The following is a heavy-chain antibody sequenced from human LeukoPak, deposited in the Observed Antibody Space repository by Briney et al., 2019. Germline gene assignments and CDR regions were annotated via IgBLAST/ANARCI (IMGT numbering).Heavy chain of an antibody. V-gene: IGHV1-46*01. Sequence: GSVNVSCKASGYTFTSYYRHWVRQAPGQGLEWMGIINPSGGSTSYAQKFQGRVTMTRDTSTSTVYMELSSLRSEDTAVYYCARTNVDTARVMVGDWFDPWGQGTLVTVSS. CDR2: INPSGGST. D-gene: IGHD5-18*01. CDR1: GYTFTSYY. CDR3: ARTNVDTARVMVGDWFDP. J-gene: IGHJ5*02.